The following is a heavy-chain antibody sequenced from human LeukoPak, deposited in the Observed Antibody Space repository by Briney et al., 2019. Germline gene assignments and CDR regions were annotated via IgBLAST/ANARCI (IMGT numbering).Heavy chain of an antibody. V-gene: IGHV4-59*08. CDR1: GGSISSHY. D-gene: IGHD2-2*01. Sequence: SETLSLTCSVSGGSISSHYWSWIRQPPGKGLEWIGYIYYSGSTKYNPSLKSRVTISVDTSKNQFSLNLSSVTAADTAVYYCARRGGYCGSTSCHNYFDPWGQGTLVTVSS. CDR2: IYYSGST. CDR3: ARRGGYCGSTSCHNYFDP. J-gene: IGHJ5*02.